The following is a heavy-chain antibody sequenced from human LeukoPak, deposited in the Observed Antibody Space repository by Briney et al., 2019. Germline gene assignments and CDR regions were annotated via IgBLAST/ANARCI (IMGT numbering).Heavy chain of an antibody. Sequence: SMKVSCKASGGTFSSYAISWVRQTPGQGLEWMGVIIPIFGTANYAQKFQGRVTITADESTSTAYMELSSLRSEDTAVYYCARDIVVVPAAIVPWGFDPWAREPWSPSPQ. CDR2: IIPIFGTA. CDR1: GGTFSSYA. J-gene: IGHJ5*02. D-gene: IGHD2-2*01. CDR3: ARDIVVVPAAIVPWGFDP. V-gene: IGHV1-69*13.